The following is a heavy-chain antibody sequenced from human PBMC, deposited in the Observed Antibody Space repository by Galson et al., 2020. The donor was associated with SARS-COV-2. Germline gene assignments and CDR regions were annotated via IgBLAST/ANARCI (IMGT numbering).Heavy chain of an antibody. J-gene: IGHJ4*02. V-gene: IGHV3-53*05. D-gene: IGHD3-22*01. CDR1: GFTVSGSY. Sequence: GGSLRLSCAASGFTVSGSYMTWVRQAPGKGLEGVSFIYSDGNTYYADSVKGRFTISRDNSKNTLYLQMNSLRAEDTAVYYCARDLVIYPIDYWGQGTLVTVSS. CDR2: IYSDGNT. CDR3: ARDLVIYPIDY.